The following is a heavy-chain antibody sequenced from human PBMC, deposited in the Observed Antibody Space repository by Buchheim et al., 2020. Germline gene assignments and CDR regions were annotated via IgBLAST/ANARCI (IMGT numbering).Heavy chain of an antibody. CDR1: GGSFSGYY. D-gene: IGHD2-15*01. CDR3: ARAGPPSYCSGGSCRGDYFDY. V-gene: IGHV4-34*01. CDR2: INHSGST. Sequence: QVQLQQWGAGLLKPSETLSLTCAVYGGSFSGYYWSWIRQPPGKGLEWIGEINHSGSTNYNPSLKSRVTISVDTSKNQFSLKLSSVTAADTAVYYCARAGPPSYCSGGSCRGDYFDYWGQGTL. J-gene: IGHJ4*02.